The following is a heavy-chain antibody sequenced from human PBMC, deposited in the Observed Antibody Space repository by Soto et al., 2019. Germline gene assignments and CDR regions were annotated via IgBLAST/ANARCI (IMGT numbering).Heavy chain of an antibody. J-gene: IGHJ4*02. D-gene: IGHD6-19*01. Sequence: GGSLRLSCAASGFTFSSYWMYWVRQAPGKGLVWVSRTNSDGSDTSYADSVKGRFTISRDNAKNTLYLQMNSLRAEDTAVYYCARDRGWSFFDYWGQGALVTGSP. CDR1: GFTFSSYW. CDR2: TNSDGSDT. V-gene: IGHV3-74*01. CDR3: ARDRGWSFFDY.